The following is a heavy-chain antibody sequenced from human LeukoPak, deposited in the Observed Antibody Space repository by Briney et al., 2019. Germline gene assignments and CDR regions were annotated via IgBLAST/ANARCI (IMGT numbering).Heavy chain of an antibody. J-gene: IGHJ4*02. CDR3: STLRRTEAMEY. V-gene: IGHV4-59*01. CDR2: IYYSGST. D-gene: IGHD1-1*01. Sequence: SETLSLTCTVSGGSISHYYWSWIRQPPGKGLEWIGYIYYSGSTNYNPSLQSRVTLSVNTSKNQFSLKLSSVTAADTAVYFCSTLRRTEAMEYWGQGTLVTVSS. CDR1: GGSISHYY.